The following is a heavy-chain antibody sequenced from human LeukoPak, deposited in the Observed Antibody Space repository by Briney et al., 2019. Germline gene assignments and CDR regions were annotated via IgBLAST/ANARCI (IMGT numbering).Heavy chain of an antibody. J-gene: IGHJ5*02. Sequence: SETLSLTCTVSGGSISSHYWSWIRQPPGKALEWIGYIYYSGTTNYNPSLKSRVTISVDTSKNQFSLKLSSVTAADTAIYYCARGGYYGSGNDFRFDPWGQGTLVTVSS. V-gene: IGHV4-59*11. CDR2: IYYSGTT. CDR1: GGSISSHY. CDR3: ARGGYYGSGNDFRFDP. D-gene: IGHD3-10*01.